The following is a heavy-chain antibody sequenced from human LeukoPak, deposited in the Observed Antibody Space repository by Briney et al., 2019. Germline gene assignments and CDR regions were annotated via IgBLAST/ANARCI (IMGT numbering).Heavy chain of an antibody. Sequence: PSETLSHTCTVSGASISSYYWTWIRQPAGKGLEWIGRMYTSGRTDYNPSLKSRVTMSVDTSKNHFSLSLRSATAADTAVYYCTRGAGYYDASGAGPFDFWGWGILVTVSS. CDR2: MYTSGRT. CDR1: GASISSYY. J-gene: IGHJ4*02. V-gene: IGHV4-4*07. CDR3: TRGAGYYDASGAGPFDF. D-gene: IGHD3-22*01.